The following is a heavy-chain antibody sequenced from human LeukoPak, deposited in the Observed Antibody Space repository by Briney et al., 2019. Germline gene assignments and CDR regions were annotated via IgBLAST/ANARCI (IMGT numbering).Heavy chain of an antibody. J-gene: IGHJ4*02. Sequence: SQTLSLTCTVSGGSISSGGYYWSWIRQPPGKGLEWIGYIYHSGSTYYNPSLKSRVTISVDKSKNQFSLKLSSVTAADTAVYYCARGTYDSSPPAGFDYWGQGTLVTVSS. CDR1: GGSISSGGYY. CDR3: ARGTYDSSPPAGFDY. V-gene: IGHV4-30-2*01. D-gene: IGHD3-22*01. CDR2: IYHSGST.